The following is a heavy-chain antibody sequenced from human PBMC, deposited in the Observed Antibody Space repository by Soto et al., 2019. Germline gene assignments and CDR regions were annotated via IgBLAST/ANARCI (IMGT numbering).Heavy chain of an antibody. J-gene: IGHJ6*02. Sequence: SETLSLTCTVPGGSISSDDDYWSWIRQPPGKGLEWIGYIYYSGSTYYNPSLKSRVTISVDTSKNQFSLKLSSVTAADTAVYYCARSTAVAGTYYYYGMDVWGQGTTVTVSS. D-gene: IGHD6-19*01. CDR3: ARSTAVAGTYYYYGMDV. CDR1: GGSISSDDDY. V-gene: IGHV4-30-4*01. CDR2: IYYSGST.